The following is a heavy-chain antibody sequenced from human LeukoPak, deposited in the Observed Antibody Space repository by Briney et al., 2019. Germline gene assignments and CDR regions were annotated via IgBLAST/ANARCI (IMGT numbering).Heavy chain of an antibody. J-gene: IGHJ4*02. D-gene: IGHD1-1*01. CDR1: GGTFSSYA. CDR2: IIPVFGTS. Sequence: SVKVSCKASGGTFSSYAISWVRQAPGQGLEWMGGIIPVFGTSNYAQKFQGRVTITADESTRTAYMELSSLRSEDTAVYYCARGTTGTTLDDYWGQGTLVTVSS. CDR3: ARGTTGTTLDDY. V-gene: IGHV1-69*13.